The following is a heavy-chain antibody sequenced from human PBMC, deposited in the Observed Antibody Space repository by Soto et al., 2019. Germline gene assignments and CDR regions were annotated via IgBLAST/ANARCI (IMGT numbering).Heavy chain of an antibody. CDR1: GFSLSTKTVG. Sequence: QITLKESGPTLVKPTQTLTLTCTFSGFSLSTKTVGVSWIRQPPGKALEWLAVIYWDDDKRYSPSLENRLTNHKDISRNQVGPTKTHMDPVDTATYYCAHLMITFGGVLADDAFDIWGPGTLVTVSS. D-gene: IGHD3-16*02. J-gene: IGHJ3*02. CDR3: AHLMITFGGVLADDAFDI. V-gene: IGHV2-5*02. CDR2: IYWDDDK.